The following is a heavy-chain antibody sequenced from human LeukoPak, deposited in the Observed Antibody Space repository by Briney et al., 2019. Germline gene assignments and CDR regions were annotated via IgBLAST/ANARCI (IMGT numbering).Heavy chain of an antibody. CDR1: GGSISSYY. Sequence: SETLSLTCTVSGGSISSYYWSWIRQPPGKGLEWIGYIYYSGSTNYNPSLKSRVTISVDTSKNQFSLKLSSVTAADTAVYYCARGQCGGDCYSEWAFDIRGQGTMVTVSS. J-gene: IGHJ3*02. CDR3: ARGQCGGDCYSEWAFDI. V-gene: IGHV4-59*01. D-gene: IGHD2-21*02. CDR2: IYYSGST.